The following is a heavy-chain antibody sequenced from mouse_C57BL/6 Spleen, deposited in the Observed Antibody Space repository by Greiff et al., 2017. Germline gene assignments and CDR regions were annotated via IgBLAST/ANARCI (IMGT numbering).Heavy chain of an antibody. V-gene: IGHV1-54*01. Sequence: QVQLQQSGAELVRPGTSVKVSCKASGYAFTNYLIEWVKQGPGQGLEWIGVINPGSGGTNYNEKFKGKATLTADKSSSTAYMQLSSLTSEDSAVYFCARSGRGFAYWGQGTLVTVSA. J-gene: IGHJ3*01. CDR2: INPGSGGT. CDR1: GYAFTNYL. D-gene: IGHD3-1*01. CDR3: ARSGRGFAY.